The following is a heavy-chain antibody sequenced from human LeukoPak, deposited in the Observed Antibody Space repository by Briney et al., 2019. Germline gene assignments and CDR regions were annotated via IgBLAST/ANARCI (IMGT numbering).Heavy chain of an antibody. Sequence: PSETLSLTCTVSGGSISTYYWNWVRQPPGKGLEWIGYIYHSGSTNYNPSLQSRVTISVDTSKNQFSLNLNSVTAADTAVYYCARGGAARLHFQNWGQGTLVTVSS. J-gene: IGHJ1*01. V-gene: IGHV4-59*01. CDR3: ARGGAARLHFQN. CDR1: GGSISTYY. CDR2: IYHSGST. D-gene: IGHD6-6*01.